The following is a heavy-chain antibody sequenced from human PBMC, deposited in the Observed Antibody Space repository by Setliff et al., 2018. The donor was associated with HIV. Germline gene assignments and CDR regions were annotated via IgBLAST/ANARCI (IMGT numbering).Heavy chain of an antibody. Sequence: ASVKVSCKAPGYSLSTYAISWVRQAPGQGLEWMGRINPNNGDTDYAPKFQGRVTMTRATSISTAYMELTSLTSDDTAVYYCARTRGSYQGRVFDYWGQGTLVTVSS. CDR1: GYSLSTYA. D-gene: IGHD1-26*01. V-gene: IGHV1-2*06. CDR3: ARTRGSYQGRVFDY. J-gene: IGHJ4*02. CDR2: INPNNGDT.